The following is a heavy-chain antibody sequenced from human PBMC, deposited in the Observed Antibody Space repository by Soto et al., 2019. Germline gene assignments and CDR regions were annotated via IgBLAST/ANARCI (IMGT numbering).Heavy chain of an antibody. Sequence: QITLKESGPTLVRPTQTLTLTCTFSGFSLTTTGVGVGWIRQPPGEALDWLAFIYWDDDKRYSPSLKSRLTITKDTSKNQVVLTMTNMDPVDTATYYCAHIMITFGGVIGDDAFDIWGQGTMVAVSS. CDR3: AHIMITFGGVIGDDAFDI. CDR1: GFSLTTTGVG. CDR2: IYWDDDK. V-gene: IGHV2-5*02. J-gene: IGHJ3*02. D-gene: IGHD3-16*02.